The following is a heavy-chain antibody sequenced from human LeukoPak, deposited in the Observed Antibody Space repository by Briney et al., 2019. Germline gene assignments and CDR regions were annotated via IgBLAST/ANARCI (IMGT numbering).Heavy chain of an antibody. D-gene: IGHD6-13*01. CDR2: IKEDGSEK. Sequence: PGGSLRLSCAAYGFTFSTYWMTWARQAPGKGLEWVANIKEDGSEKYYVDSVRGRFTISRDNAKNSLYLHMNSLRAEDTAVYYCARVHHSSSWGTDDCWGQGTLVTVSS. J-gene: IGHJ4*02. CDR1: GFTFSTYW. CDR3: ARVHHSSSWGTDDC. V-gene: IGHV3-7*01.